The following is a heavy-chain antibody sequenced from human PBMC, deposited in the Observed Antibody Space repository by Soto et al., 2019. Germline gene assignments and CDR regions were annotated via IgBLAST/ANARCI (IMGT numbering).Heavy chain of an antibody. CDR3: ARSVVPAAMGGPFDI. CDR1: GGSISSYY. V-gene: IGHV4-59*01. CDR2: IYYSGST. Sequence: SETLSLTCTVSGGSISSYYWSWIRQPPGKGLEWIGYIYYSGSTNYNPSLKSRVTISVDTSRNQFSLKLSSVTAADTAVYYCARSVVPAAMGGPFDIWGQGTMVTVSS. J-gene: IGHJ3*02. D-gene: IGHD2-2*01.